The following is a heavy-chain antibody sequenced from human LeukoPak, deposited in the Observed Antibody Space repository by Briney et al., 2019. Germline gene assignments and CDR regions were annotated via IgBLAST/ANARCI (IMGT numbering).Heavy chain of an antibody. CDR2: IYYSGST. D-gene: IGHD6-13*01. J-gene: IGHJ6*02. CDR1: GGSISSYY. V-gene: IGHV4-59*08. CDR3: ARGHSSSWFLATQYYYYYGMDV. Sequence: SETLSLTCTVSGGSISSYYWSWIQQPPRKGLEWIGYIYYSGSTNYNPSLKSRVTISVDTSKNQFSLKLSSVTAADTAVYYCARGHSSSWFLATQYYYYYGMDVWGQGTTVTVSS.